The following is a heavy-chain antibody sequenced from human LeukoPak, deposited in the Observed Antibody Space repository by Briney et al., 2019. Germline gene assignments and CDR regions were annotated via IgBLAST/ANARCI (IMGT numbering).Heavy chain of an antibody. CDR2: ISSNGGST. V-gene: IGHV3-64*01. CDR3: ALNRGSGWYFHY. CDR1: GFTFSSYA. D-gene: IGHD6-19*01. Sequence: GGSLRLSCAASGFTFSSYAMHWVRQAPGKGLEYVSAISSNGGSTYYANSVKGRFTISRDNSKNTLYLQMNSLRAGDTAVYYCALNRGSGWYFHYWGQGTLVTVSS. J-gene: IGHJ4*02.